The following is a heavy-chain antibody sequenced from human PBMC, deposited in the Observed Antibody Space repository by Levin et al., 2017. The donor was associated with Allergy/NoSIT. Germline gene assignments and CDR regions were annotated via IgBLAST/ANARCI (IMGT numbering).Heavy chain of an antibody. CDR1: GGSFSGYY. CDR3: ARARSRGYDAYYYDYGMDG. J-gene: IGHJ6*02. V-gene: IGHV4-34*01. Sequence: SETLSLTCAVYGGSFSGYYWSWIRQPPGKGLEWIGEINHSGSTNYNPSLKSRVTISVDTSKNQFSLKLSSVTAADTAVYYCARARSRGYDAYYYDYGMDGWGQGTTVTVSS. D-gene: IGHD5-12*01. CDR2: INHSGST.